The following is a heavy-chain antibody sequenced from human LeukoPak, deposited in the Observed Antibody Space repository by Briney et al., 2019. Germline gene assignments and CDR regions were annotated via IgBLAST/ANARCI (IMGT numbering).Heavy chain of an antibody. CDR3: ARRGDGGRSFDY. Sequence: GGSLRLSCAASGFTVSTTYMSWVRQAPGKGLEWVSLIYVEGRTYYADSVKGRFTISRDNSKNTLYLQVNSLRAEDTAVYYCARRGDGGRSFDYWGQGTLVTVSS. D-gene: IGHD4-23*01. CDR1: GFTVSTTY. J-gene: IGHJ4*02. CDR2: IYVEGRT. V-gene: IGHV3-53*01.